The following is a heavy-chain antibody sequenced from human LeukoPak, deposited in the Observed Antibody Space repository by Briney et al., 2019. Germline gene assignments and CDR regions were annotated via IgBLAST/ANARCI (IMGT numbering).Heavy chain of an antibody. CDR1: GFTFSSYA. CDR2: ISGSGGST. J-gene: IGHJ4*02. CDR3: AKDGDRGVRRVSYFDY. V-gene: IGHV3-23*01. Sequence: GGSLRLSCAASGFTFSSYAMSWVRQAPGKGLEWVSAISGSGGSTYYADSVKGRFTISRDNSKNTLYLQMNSLRAEDTAVYYCAKDGDRGVRRVSYFDYWGQGTLVTVSS. D-gene: IGHD3-10*01.